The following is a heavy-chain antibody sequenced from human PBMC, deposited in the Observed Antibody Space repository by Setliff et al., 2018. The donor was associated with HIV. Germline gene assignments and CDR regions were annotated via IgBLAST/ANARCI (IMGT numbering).Heavy chain of an antibody. D-gene: IGHD3-3*01. J-gene: IGHJ3*02. CDR3: ARVPRITTLRNAFDI. V-gene: IGHV4-59*06. CDR2: IYYIGNT. Sequence: PSETLSLTCTVSGGSIVRYYWTWIRQHPGKGLDWIGNIYYIGNTDYNPSLKSRVTISIDTSKNQFSLKLSSVTAADTAIYYCARVPRITTLRNAFDIWGQGTMVTVS. CDR1: GGSIVRYY.